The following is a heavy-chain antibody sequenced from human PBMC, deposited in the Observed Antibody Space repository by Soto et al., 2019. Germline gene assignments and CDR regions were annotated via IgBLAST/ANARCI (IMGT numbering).Heavy chain of an antibody. CDR3: AKRAWEKSDAFDI. CDR2: ISPDTGNT. Sequence: QVQLVQSGGEVKKPGASVKVSCKASGYTFSPYDINWLRQAPGQGLEWMGWISPDTGNTDYAQNLQGRLTMTTYTSTRTAYMELRSLRSDDTAVYYCAKRAWEKSDAFDIWGQGTRVTVSS. D-gene: IGHD1-26*01. CDR1: GYTFSPYD. V-gene: IGHV1-18*04. J-gene: IGHJ3*02.